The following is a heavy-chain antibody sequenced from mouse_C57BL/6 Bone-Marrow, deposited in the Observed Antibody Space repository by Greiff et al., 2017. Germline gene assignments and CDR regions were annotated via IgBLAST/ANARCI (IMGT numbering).Heavy chain of an antibody. V-gene: IGHV1-50*01. CDR2: IDPSDSYT. CDR1: GYTFTSYW. Sequence: QVQLQQPGAELVKPGASVKLSCKASGYTFTSYWMQWVKQRPGQGLEWIGEIDPSDSYTNYNQKFKGKATFTVDTSSSTAYMQLRSLTSEDSAVYYCAYYSTFAYWGQGTLVTVSA. J-gene: IGHJ3*01. CDR3: AYYSTFAY. D-gene: IGHD2-12*01.